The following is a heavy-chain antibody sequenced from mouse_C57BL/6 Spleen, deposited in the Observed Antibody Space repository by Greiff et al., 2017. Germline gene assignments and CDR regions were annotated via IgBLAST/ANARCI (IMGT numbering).Heavy chain of an antibody. J-gene: IGHJ1*03. CDR2: IHPNSGST. Sequence: QVQLQQSGAELVKPGASVKLSCKASGYTFTSYWMHWVKQRPGQGLEWIGMIHPNSGSTNYNEKFKSKATLTVDKSSSTAYMQLSSLTSEDSAVYYCARDCYYSKGDWYFDVWGTGTTVTVSS. D-gene: IGHD2-5*01. CDR3: ARDCYYSKGDWYFDV. V-gene: IGHV1-64*01. CDR1: GYTFTSYW.